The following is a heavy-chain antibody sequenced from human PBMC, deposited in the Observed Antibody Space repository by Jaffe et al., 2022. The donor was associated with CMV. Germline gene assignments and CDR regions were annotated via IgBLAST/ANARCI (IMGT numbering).Heavy chain of an antibody. D-gene: IGHD3-3*01. CDR3: ATDSPVLRFSEWSKANYGMDV. CDR1: GYTLTKLS. Sequence: QVQLVQSGAEVKMPGASVQVSCKLSGYTLTKLSIHWVRQAPGKGLEWMGGFDPEDGETIYSQKVQGRVTMTEDTSTDTAYMELSSLGSEDTAVYYCATDSPVLRFSEWSKANYGMDVWGQGTTVTVSS. J-gene: IGHJ6*02. CDR2: FDPEDGET. V-gene: IGHV1-24*01.